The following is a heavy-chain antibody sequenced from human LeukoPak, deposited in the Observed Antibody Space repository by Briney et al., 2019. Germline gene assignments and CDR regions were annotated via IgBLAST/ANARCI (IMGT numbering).Heavy chain of an antibody. Sequence: SETLSLTCTVSGVSISSYYWRWHRQPPGKGLKWIGCISDTGSATYNPSLKSRVTISVDTSKNQFSLKMISVTAADTAVYYCARGVTTGLDWFDPWGQGTLVTVSS. V-gene: IGHV4-59*01. CDR3: ARGVTTGLDWFDP. J-gene: IGHJ5*02. D-gene: IGHD2-21*02. CDR1: GVSISSYY. CDR2: ISDTGSA.